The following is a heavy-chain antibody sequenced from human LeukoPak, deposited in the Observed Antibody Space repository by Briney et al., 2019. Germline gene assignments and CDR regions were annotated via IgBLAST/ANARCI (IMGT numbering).Heavy chain of an antibody. CDR1: GFIFSSYA. CDR3: AKGRGYCSTGTCYGGFNFDY. CDR2: ISGSDGST. D-gene: IGHD2-15*01. V-gene: IGHV3-23*01. J-gene: IGHJ4*02. Sequence: PGGSLRLSCAASGFIFSSYAVSWVRQTPGRGLEWVSTISGSDGSTYYADSVKGRFTISRDNSKNTLYLQMSSLRAEDTAIYYCAKGRGYCSTGTCYGGFNFDYWGQGSLVTVSS.